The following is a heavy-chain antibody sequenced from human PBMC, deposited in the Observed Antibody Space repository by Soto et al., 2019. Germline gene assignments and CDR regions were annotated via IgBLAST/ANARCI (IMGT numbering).Heavy chain of an antibody. D-gene: IGHD2-2*02. J-gene: IGHJ6*02. CDR3: ARVRYCSSTSCYTGDYYYYGMEV. CDR2: IIPIFGTA. Sequence: SVKVSCKASGYTFTSYGISWVRQAPGQGLEWMGGIIPIFGTANYAQKFQGRVTITADKSTSTAYMELSSLRSEDTAVYYCARVRYCSSTSCYTGDYYYYGMEVWGLGTTVTVSS. CDR1: GYTFTSYG. V-gene: IGHV1-69*06.